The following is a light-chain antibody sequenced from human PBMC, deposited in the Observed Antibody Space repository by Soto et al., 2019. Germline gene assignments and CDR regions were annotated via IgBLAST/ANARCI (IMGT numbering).Light chain of an antibody. CDR1: QSVSNNY. CDR3: QQRSTWPPIT. CDR2: GAS. Sequence: ELVYTQSPGPLSLSPWDRATLSCRARQSVSNNYLAWYQHKPGQAPRLLIYGASSRPGGIPDRFSGSGSGTDFTLTISSLEPEDFAVYYCQQRSTWPPITFGQGTRLEIK. J-gene: IGKJ5*01. V-gene: IGKV3D-20*02.